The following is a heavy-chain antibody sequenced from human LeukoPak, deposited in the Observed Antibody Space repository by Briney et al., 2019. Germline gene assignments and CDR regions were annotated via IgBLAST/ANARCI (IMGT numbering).Heavy chain of an antibody. CDR3: ARGFWSGYRYYYYYYMDV. J-gene: IGHJ6*03. CDR1: GGSFSGCY. Sequence: SETLSLTCAVYGGSFSGCYWSWIRQPPGKGLEWIGEINHSGSTNYNPSLKSRVTISVDTSKNQFSLKLISVTAADTAVYYCARGFWSGYRYYYYYYMDVWGKGTTVTVSS. CDR2: INHSGST. V-gene: IGHV4-34*01. D-gene: IGHD3-3*01.